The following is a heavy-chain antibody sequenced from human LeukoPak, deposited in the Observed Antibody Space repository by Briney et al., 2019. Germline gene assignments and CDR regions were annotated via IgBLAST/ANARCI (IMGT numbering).Heavy chain of an antibody. D-gene: IGHD4-23*01. J-gene: IGHJ5*02. CDR1: GGSFSGYY. V-gene: IGHV4-34*01. Sequence: SETLSLTCAVYGGSFSGYYWSWIRQPPGKGLEWIGEINHSGSTNYNPSLKSRVTISVDTSKNQFSLKLSSVTATDTAVYYCARAVVTSLFDPWGQGTLVTVSS. CDR3: ARAVVTSLFDP. CDR2: INHSGST.